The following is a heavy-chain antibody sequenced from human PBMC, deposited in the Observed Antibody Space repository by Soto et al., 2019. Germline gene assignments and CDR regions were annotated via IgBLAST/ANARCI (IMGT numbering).Heavy chain of an antibody. J-gene: IGHJ6*02. CDR2: ISYDGTNK. CDR1: GLTFSSYG. CDR3: AKDFLELSSFMAV. D-gene: IGHD3-16*02. V-gene: IGHV3-30*18. Sequence: GGSLRLSCAASGLTFSSYGMHWVRQAPGKGLEWVAVISYDGTNKYYADSVKGRFTISRDNSKNTLYLQMDSLRAEDTAAYYCAKDFLELSSFMAVWGQGTRVTVSS.